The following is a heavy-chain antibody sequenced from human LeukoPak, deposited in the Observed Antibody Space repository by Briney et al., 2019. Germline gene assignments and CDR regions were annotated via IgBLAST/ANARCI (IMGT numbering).Heavy chain of an antibody. CDR1: GFTFSSYD. V-gene: IGHV3-13*04. CDR2: IGTAGDT. J-gene: IGHJ3*02. D-gene: IGHD3-10*01. CDR3: ARGRGWGTFDI. Sequence: GGSLRLSCAASGFTFSSYDMHWVRRGSGKGLEWVSAIGTAGDTYYPGSVKGRFTTSRENAKNSLYLQMNSLRVGDTAVYYCARGRGWGTFDIWGQGTMVTVSS.